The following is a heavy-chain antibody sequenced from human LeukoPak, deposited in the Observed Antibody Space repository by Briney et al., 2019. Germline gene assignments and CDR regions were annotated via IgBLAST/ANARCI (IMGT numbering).Heavy chain of an antibody. D-gene: IGHD3-22*01. CDR1: GFTFSSYA. Sequence: GGSLRLSCAASGFTFSSYAMNWVRQAPGKGLEWVSAISGSGGSTYYADSVKGRFTISRDNSKNTLYLQMNSLRAEDTAVYYCATGGGVVVTYFDYWGQGTLVTVSS. CDR2: ISGSGGST. CDR3: ATGGGVVVTYFDY. V-gene: IGHV3-23*01. J-gene: IGHJ4*02.